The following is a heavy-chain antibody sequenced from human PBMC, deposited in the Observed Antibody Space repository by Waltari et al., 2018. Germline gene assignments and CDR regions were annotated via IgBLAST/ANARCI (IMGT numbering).Heavy chain of an antibody. CDR3: AREEVGATEMVTYYFDY. Sequence: QVQLQESGPGLVKPSETLSLTCTVSGGSVSSGSYYWSWIRQPPGKGLEWIGYIYYSGSTNYNPSLKSRVTISVDTSKNQFSLKLSSVTAADTAVYYCAREEVGATEMVTYYFDYWGQGTLVIVSS. V-gene: IGHV4-61*01. D-gene: IGHD1-26*01. CDR2: IYYSGST. CDR1: GGSVSSGSYY. J-gene: IGHJ4*02.